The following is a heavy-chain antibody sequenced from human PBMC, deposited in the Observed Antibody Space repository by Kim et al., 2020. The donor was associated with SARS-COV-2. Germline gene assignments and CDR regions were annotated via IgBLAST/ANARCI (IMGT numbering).Heavy chain of an antibody. CDR1: GGSFSGYY. J-gene: IGHJ4*02. V-gene: IGHV4-34*01. CDR2: INHSGST. D-gene: IGHD3-22*01. CDR3: ARSTVSGYYLDYFDY. Sequence: SETLSLTCAVYGGSFSGYYWSWIRQPPGKGLEWIGEINHSGSTNYNPSLKSRVTISVDTSKNQFSLKLSSVTAADTAVYYCARSTVSGYYLDYFDYWGQGTLVTVSS.